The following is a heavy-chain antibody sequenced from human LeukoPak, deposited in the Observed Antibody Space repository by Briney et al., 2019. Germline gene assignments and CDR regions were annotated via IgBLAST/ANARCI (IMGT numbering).Heavy chain of an antibody. CDR2: INPNSGGT. CDR3: ARAGDSGWPRGFDY. CDR1: GYTFTSYG. D-gene: IGHD6-19*01. J-gene: IGHJ4*02. V-gene: IGHV1-2*04. Sequence: ASVKVSCKASGYTFTSYGISWVRQAPGQGLEWMGWINPNSGGTNYAQKFQGWVTMTRDTSISTAYMELSRLRSDDTAVYYCARAGDSGWPRGFDYWGQGTLVTVSS.